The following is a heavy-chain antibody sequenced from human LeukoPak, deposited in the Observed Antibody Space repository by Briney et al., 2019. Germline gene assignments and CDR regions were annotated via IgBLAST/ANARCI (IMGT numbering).Heavy chain of an antibody. CDR1: GYTFTSNY. CDR3: ARDNSVGDNAWWFDP. Sequence: ASVKVSCKAFGYTFTSNYMHWVRQAPGQGPEWMGLINPTGGSAGYAQKFQGRVTMTRDMSTSTDYMELSSLRSEDTAIYYCARDNSVGDNAWWFDPWGQGTLVTVSS. J-gene: IGHJ5*02. V-gene: IGHV1-46*01. CDR2: INPTGGSA. D-gene: IGHD1-26*01.